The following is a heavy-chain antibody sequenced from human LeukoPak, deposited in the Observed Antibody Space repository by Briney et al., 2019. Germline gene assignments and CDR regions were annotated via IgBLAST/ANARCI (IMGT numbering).Heavy chain of an antibody. Sequence: SETLSLTCTVSGGSISSYYWSWIRQPPGKGLEWIGYIYYSGSANYNPSLKSRVTISEDTSKNQFSLKLSSVTAADTAVNYCARVGYFDWLFFDYWGQGTLVTVSS. J-gene: IGHJ4*02. CDR3: ARVGYFDWLFFDY. CDR2: IYYSGSA. CDR1: GGSISSYY. V-gene: IGHV4-59*01. D-gene: IGHD3-9*01.